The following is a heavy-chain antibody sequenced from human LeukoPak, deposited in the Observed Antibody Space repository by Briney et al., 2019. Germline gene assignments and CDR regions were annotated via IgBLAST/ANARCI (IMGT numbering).Heavy chain of an antibody. D-gene: IGHD6-19*01. CDR1: GFTFSSYG. J-gene: IGHJ4*02. Sequence: PGRSLRLSCAASGFTFSSYGMHWVRQAPGKGLEWVAVIWYDGSNKYYADSVKGRFTISRDNSKNTLYLQMNSLRAEDTAVYYCAREMGSSGWQPFDYWGQGTLVTVSS. V-gene: IGHV3-33*01. CDR2: IWYDGSNK. CDR3: AREMGSSGWQPFDY.